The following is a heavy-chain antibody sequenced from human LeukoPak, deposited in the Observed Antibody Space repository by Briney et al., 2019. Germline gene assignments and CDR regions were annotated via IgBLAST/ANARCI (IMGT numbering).Heavy chain of an antibody. D-gene: IGHD2-2*01. CDR1: GFTVSSNY. Sequence: SGGSLRLSCAASGFTVSSNYMSWVRQVPGKGLEWVSVIYSGGSTYYADSVKGRFTISRDNSKNTLYLQMNSLRAEDTAVYYCAREILQLPGYDYWGQGTLVTVSS. CDR2: IYSGGST. V-gene: IGHV3-53*01. J-gene: IGHJ4*02. CDR3: AREILQLPGYDY.